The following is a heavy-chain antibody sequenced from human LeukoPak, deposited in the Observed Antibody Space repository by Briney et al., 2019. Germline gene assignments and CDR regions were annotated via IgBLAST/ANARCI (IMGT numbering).Heavy chain of an antibody. Sequence: SETLSLTCAVYGGSFSGYYWSWIRQPPGKGLEWIGEINHSGSTNYNPSLKSRVTISVDTSKNQFSLKLSSVTAADTAVYCCARGDWSNYWGQGTLVTVSS. CDR1: GGSFSGYY. D-gene: IGHD3/OR15-3a*01. J-gene: IGHJ4*02. CDR3: ARGDWSNY. CDR2: INHSGST. V-gene: IGHV4-34*01.